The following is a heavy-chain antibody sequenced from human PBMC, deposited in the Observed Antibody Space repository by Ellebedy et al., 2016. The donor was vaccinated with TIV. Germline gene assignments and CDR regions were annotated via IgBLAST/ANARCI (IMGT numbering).Heavy chain of an antibody. CDR2: ISYRGNT. J-gene: IGHJ6*02. CDR3: ARGPFLLRGGLSRPSAVDV. D-gene: IGHD3-10*01. Sequence: MPSETLSLTCTVSGASISAYYWSWIRQHPGKGLEWVGYISYRGNTNYNPSLESRVTISMDMSTNQFSLKLRSVTAADTAFYYCARGPFLLRGGLSRPSAVDVWGQGTTVTVSS. CDR1: GASISAYY. V-gene: IGHV4-59*01.